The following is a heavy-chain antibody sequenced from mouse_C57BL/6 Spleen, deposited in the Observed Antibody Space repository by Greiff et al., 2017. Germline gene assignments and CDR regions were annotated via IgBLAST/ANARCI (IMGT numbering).Heavy chain of an antibody. CDR1: GFNIKDDY. J-gene: IGHJ3*01. CDR3: TIPWFAY. V-gene: IGHV14-4*01. Sequence: EVQLQQSGAELVRPGASVQLSCTASGFNIKDDYMHWVKQRPEPGLEWIGWIDPENGDTEYASKFQGKATITADTSSNSAYLQLSSLTSEDTAVYYCTIPWFAYWGQGTLVTVSA. CDR2: IDPENGDT.